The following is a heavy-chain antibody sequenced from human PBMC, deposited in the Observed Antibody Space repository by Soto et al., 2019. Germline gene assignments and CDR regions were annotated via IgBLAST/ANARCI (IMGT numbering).Heavy chain of an antibody. CDR3: ARGVSAGVDY. V-gene: IGHV1-8*01. Sequence: QVQLVQSGAEVREPGASVKVSCKASGYSFTSLDINWVRQTAGQGLEWMGWMQPSTGRTGYAQKFQGRVTMTRDPSINTAYMELTTLTSDDTDFYYCARGVSAGVDYWGQGSLVTVSS. CDR2: MQPSTGRT. J-gene: IGHJ4*02. D-gene: IGHD1-26*01. CDR1: GYSFTSLD.